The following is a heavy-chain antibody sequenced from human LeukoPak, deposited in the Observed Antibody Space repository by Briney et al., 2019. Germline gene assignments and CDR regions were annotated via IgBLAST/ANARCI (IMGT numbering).Heavy chain of an antibody. V-gene: IGHV1-8*01. CDR2: MNPNSGNT. J-gene: IGHJ4*02. CDR1: GYTFTSYD. D-gene: IGHD5-24*01. Sequence: ASVKVSCKASGYTFTSYDINWVRQATGQGLEWMGWMNPNSGNTGYAQKFQGRVTMTRNTSISTAYMELSSLRSEDTAVYYCARVAAIRRWLQLGYWGQGTLVTVSS. CDR3: ARVAAIRRWLQLGY.